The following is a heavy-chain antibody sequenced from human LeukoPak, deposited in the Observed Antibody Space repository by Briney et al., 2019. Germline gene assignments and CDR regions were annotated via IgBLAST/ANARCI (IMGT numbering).Heavy chain of an antibody. CDR2: IYTSGST. CDR1: GGSISSGSYY. J-gene: IGHJ3*02. V-gene: IGHV4-61*02. Sequence: KTSETLSLTCTVRGGSISSGSYYWSWIRQPAGRGLEWIGRIYTSGSTNYHPSLKSRVTISVDTSKNQFSLKLSSVTSADTAVNYCARAPVRKNGAFDIWGQGTMVTVSS. CDR3: ARAPVRKNGAFDI. D-gene: IGHD1-1*01.